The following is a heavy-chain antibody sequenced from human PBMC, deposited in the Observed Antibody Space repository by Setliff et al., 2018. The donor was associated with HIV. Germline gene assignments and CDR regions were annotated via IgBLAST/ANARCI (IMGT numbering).Heavy chain of an antibody. Sequence: SVKVSCKASGGTFSGFGISWVRQAPGQGLEWMGGIIPLFGTANYAQSFQDRVTITADKITTTVYMELSSLRSEDTAVYYCARVGEMATIGYFYYYMDVWGEGTTVTVSS. D-gene: IGHD5-12*01. CDR2: IIPLFGTA. CDR1: GGTFSGFG. J-gene: IGHJ6*03. V-gene: IGHV1-69*06. CDR3: ARVGEMATIGYFYYYMDV.